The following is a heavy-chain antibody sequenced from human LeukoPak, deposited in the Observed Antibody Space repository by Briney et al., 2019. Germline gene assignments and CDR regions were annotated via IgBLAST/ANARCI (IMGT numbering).Heavy chain of an antibody. CDR1: GGSFSGYY. D-gene: IGHD2-15*01. Sequence: SETLSLTCAVYGGSFSGYYWSWIRQPPGKGLEWIGEINHSGSTNYNPSLKSRVTISVDTSKNQFSLKLSSVTAADTAVYYCARSLVHCSGGSCYSHYYYGMDVWGQGTTVTVSS. CDR2: INHSGST. V-gene: IGHV4-34*01. J-gene: IGHJ6*02. CDR3: ARSLVHCSGGSCYSHYYYGMDV.